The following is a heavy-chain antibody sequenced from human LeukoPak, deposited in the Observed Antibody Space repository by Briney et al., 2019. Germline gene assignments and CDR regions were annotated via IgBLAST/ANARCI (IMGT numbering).Heavy chain of an antibody. CDR2: IIPIFGTA. Sequence: SVKVSCKASGYTFTSYGISWVRQAPGQGLEWMGGIIPIFGTANYAQKFQGRVTVTADESTSTAYMELSSLRSEDTAVYYCARVVGLTGYSSSWYSGYYYYMDVWGKGTTVTVSS. CDR3: ARVVGLTGYSSSWYSGYYYYMDV. D-gene: IGHD6-13*01. V-gene: IGHV1-69*13. CDR1: GYTFTSYG. J-gene: IGHJ6*03.